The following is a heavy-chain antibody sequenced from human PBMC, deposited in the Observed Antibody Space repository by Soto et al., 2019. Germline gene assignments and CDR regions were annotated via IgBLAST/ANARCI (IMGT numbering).Heavy chain of an antibody. D-gene: IGHD6-13*01. CDR1: GDSISSSNW. CDR3: ARDRAAAGNYYYYYGMDV. V-gene: IGHV4-4*02. Sequence: PSETLSLTCAVSGDSISSSNWWTWVRQPPGKGLEWIGDIYHTGITNYNPSLKSRVTILVDKSKNQFSLKLSSVTAADTAVYYCARDRAAAGNYYYYYGMDVWGQGTTVTVSS. CDR2: IYHTGIT. J-gene: IGHJ6*02.